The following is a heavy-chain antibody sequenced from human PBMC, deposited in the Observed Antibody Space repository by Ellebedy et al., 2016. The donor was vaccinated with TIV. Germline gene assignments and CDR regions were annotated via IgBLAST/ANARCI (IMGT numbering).Heavy chain of an antibody. CDR3: TRGFYEKFDP. CDR1: GYTFTKYG. V-gene: IGHV1-18*04. D-gene: IGHD5/OR15-5a*01. CDR2: ISGYNGDT. Sequence: ASVKVSCKASGYTFTKYGISWVRQAPGQGLEWMGWISGYNGDTNYAQKFQGRVTMTTDTSTSTVYMELRSLSFDDTDVYYCTRGFYEKFDPWGQGTLVTVS. J-gene: IGHJ5*02.